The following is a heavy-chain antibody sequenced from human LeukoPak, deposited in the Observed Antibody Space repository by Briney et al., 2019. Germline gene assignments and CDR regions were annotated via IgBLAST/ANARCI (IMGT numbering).Heavy chain of an antibody. Sequence: SVKVSCKASGGTFSSYAISWVRQAPGQGLEWMGRISPILGIANYAQKFQGRVTITADKSTSTAYMELSSLRFEDTAVYYCARHLIYTGYSYGYGAFDIWGQGTMVTVSS. CDR2: ISPILGIA. CDR1: GGTFSSYA. J-gene: IGHJ3*02. CDR3: ARHLIYTGYSYGYGAFDI. D-gene: IGHD5-18*01. V-gene: IGHV1-69*04.